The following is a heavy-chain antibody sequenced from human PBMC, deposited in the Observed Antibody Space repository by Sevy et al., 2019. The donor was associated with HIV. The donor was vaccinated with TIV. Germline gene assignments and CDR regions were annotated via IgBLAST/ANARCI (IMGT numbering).Heavy chain of an antibody. D-gene: IGHD2-15*01. CDR2: LSYDGSNK. CDR1: GFTFSSYA. Sequence: GGSLRLSCAASGFTFSSYAMHWVRRAPVKGLEWVAVLSYDGSNKDYADSVKGRFTISRDNSKNTLYLQMNSLRAEDTAVYYCARDRRRRYCSGGSCYSDWFDPWGQGTLVTVSS. J-gene: IGHJ5*02. V-gene: IGHV3-30-3*01. CDR3: ARDRRRRYCSGGSCYSDWFDP.